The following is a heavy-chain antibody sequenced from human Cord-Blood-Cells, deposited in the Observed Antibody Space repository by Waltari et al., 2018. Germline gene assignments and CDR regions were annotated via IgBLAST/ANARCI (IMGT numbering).Heavy chain of an antibody. CDR3: ASVTYGSGSYYNYYYYGMDV. Sequence: EVPLVESGGGLVQPGGSLILSCAASGFTFSSYCINWVRQAPGTGLGWVSYISSSSSTIYYADSVKGRFTISRDNAKNSLYLQMNSLRAEDTAVYYCASVTYGSGSYYNYYYYGMDVWGQGTTVTVSS. CDR2: ISSSSSTI. D-gene: IGHD3-10*01. J-gene: IGHJ6*02. CDR1: GFTFSSYC. V-gene: IGHV3-48*01.